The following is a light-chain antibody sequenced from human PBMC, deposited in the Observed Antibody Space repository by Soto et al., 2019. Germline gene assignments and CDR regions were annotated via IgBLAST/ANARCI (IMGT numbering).Light chain of an antibody. Sequence: QSALTQPPSASGSPGQSVTISCSGTSSDLGDYDYVSWYQQHPGKAPRLMIYEVSERSSGVPDRFSGSKSGNTASLTVTGLQVEDEADYYCSSYAGSNNLIFGGGTKLTVL. CDR3: SSYAGSNNLI. CDR1: SSDLGDYDY. V-gene: IGLV2-8*01. J-gene: IGLJ2*01. CDR2: EVS.